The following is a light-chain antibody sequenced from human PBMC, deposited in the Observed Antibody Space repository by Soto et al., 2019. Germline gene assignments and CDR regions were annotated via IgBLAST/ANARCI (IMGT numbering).Light chain of an antibody. CDR2: SND. V-gene: IGLV1-44*01. Sequence: QSVLTQPPSASGAPGQTVTISCSGTTSNIGSHSVNWYRQLPGTAPKVVMFSNDERPSGVPDRFSGSKSGTSASLTITGLQSEDKADYYCTAWDTSLTGHLVFGGGTKVTVL. CDR3: TAWDTSLTGHLV. CDR1: TSNIGSHS. J-gene: IGLJ2*01.